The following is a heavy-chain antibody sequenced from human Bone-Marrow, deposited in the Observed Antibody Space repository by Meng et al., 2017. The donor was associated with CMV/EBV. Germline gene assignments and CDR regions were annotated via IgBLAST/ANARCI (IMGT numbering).Heavy chain of an antibody. D-gene: IGHD4-11*01. CDR2: IYPGDSDT. Sequence: ASVKVSCKGSGYSFTSYWIGWVRQMPGKGLEWMGIIYPGDSDTRYSPSFQGQVTISADKSISTAYLQWSSLKASDTAMYYCARTLPYSNNGGHFDYWGQGTLVTVSS. CDR1: GYSFTSYW. V-gene: IGHV5-51*01. CDR3: ARTLPYSNNGGHFDY. J-gene: IGHJ4*02.